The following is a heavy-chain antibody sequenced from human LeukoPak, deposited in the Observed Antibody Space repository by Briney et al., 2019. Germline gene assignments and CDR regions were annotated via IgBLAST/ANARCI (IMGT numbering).Heavy chain of an antibody. Sequence: GASLRLSCAASGFTFSSYAMSWVRQAPGKGLEWVSAISGSGGSTYYADSVKGRFTISRDNSKNTLYLQMNGLRAEDTAVYYCAKREMYDILTGYYFGMDVWGQGTTVTVSS. CDR1: GFTFSSYA. CDR3: AKREMYDILTGYYFGMDV. V-gene: IGHV3-23*01. D-gene: IGHD3-9*01. J-gene: IGHJ6*02. CDR2: ISGSGGST.